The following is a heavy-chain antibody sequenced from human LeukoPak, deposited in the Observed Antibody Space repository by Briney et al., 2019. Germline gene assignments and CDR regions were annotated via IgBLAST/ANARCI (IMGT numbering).Heavy chain of an antibody. CDR1: GFTFSSYW. Sequence: GGSLRLSCAASGFTFSSYWMHWVRQAPGKGLVWVSRINSDGSSTSYADSVKGRFTISRDNAKNTLYLQMNSLRAEDTAVYYCATRETIAAANDAFDIWGQGTMVTVSS. J-gene: IGHJ3*02. CDR3: ATRETIAAANDAFDI. V-gene: IGHV3-74*01. D-gene: IGHD6-13*01. CDR2: INSDGSST.